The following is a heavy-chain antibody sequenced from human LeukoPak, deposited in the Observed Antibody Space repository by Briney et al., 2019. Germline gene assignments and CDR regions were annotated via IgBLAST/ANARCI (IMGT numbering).Heavy chain of an antibody. V-gene: IGHV3-23*01. CDR1: GFTFSYYA. CDR2: ISDGGDT. J-gene: IGHJ4*02. CDR3: AKTDCTSSSCYTIDS. Sequence: GGSLRLSCAASGFTFSYYAMSWVRQAPGRGLEWVSVISDGGDTPYADSGKGRFTISRDNSKNTVYLQMNSLRAEDTAVYYCAKTDCTSSSCYTIDSWGQGTLVTVSS. D-gene: IGHD2-2*02.